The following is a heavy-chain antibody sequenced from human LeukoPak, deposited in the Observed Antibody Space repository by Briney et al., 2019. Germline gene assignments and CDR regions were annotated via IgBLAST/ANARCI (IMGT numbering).Heavy chain of an antibody. CDR1: GFTVSSNF. D-gene: IGHD4-17*01. Sequence: GGSLRLSCAASGFTVSSNFMSWVRQAPGKGLEWVSVIYSGGSTYYSDSVKGRFTISRDNSKNTLYLQMNSLRVEDTAVFYCAREMTTVTGLDYWGQGTLVTVSS. CDR2: IYSGGST. CDR3: AREMTTVTGLDY. V-gene: IGHV3-66*01. J-gene: IGHJ4*02.